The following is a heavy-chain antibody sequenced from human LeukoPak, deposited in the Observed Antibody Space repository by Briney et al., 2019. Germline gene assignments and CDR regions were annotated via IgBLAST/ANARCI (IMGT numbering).Heavy chain of an antibody. J-gene: IGHJ3*02. D-gene: IGHD3-22*01. Sequence: SETLSLTCTVSGGSISSSSYSWGWIRQPPGKGLEWIGSIYYSGSTYYNPSLKSRVTISVDTSKNQFSLKLSSVTAADTAVYYCARHIPSDTPMNYYDSSANAFDIWGQGTMVTVSS. CDR1: GGSISSSSYS. CDR3: ARHIPSDTPMNYYDSSANAFDI. CDR2: IYYSGST. V-gene: IGHV4-39*01.